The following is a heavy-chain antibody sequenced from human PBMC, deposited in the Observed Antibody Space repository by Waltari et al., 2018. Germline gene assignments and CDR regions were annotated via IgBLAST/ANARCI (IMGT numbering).Heavy chain of an antibody. D-gene: IGHD3-22*01. J-gene: IGHJ3*02. CDR3: ARDGLNWLLNDDAFDI. Sequence: QVQLVQSGAEVKKPGASVKVSCKASGYTFTSYGISWVRQAPGQGLEWMGCISAYNGNTNYAHKLQGRVTMTTDTSTSTAYMELRSLRSDDTAVYYFARDGLNWLLNDDAFDIWGQGTMVTVSS. V-gene: IGHV1-18*01. CDR1: GYTFTSYG. CDR2: ISAYNGNT.